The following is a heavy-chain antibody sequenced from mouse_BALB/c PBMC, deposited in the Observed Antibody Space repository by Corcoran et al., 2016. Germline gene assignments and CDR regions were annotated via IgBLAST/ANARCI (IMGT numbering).Heavy chain of an antibody. J-gene: IGHJ4*01. Sequence: QIQLVESGPELKKPGETVKISCKASGYTFTNYGMNWVKQAPGKGLKWMGWINTYTGEPTYADDFKGRFAFSLETYASTAYLQINNLKNEDTATNFVAREPYAMDYWGQGTSVTISS. CDR3: AREPYAMDY. CDR1: GYTFTNYG. CDR2: INTYTGEP. V-gene: IGHV9-3-1*01.